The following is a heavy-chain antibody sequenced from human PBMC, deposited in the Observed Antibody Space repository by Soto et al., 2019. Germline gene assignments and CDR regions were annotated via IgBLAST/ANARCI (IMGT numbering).Heavy chain of an antibody. CDR2: IWFDGSNK. V-gene: IGHV3-33*06. CDR1: GFNFSSYG. CDR3: ANTGPY. Sequence: PGGSLRLSCAASGFNFSSYGMHWVRQAPGKGLEWVAVIWFDGSNKFYADSVKGRFTISRDNSKNTVSLQMNSLRDEDSAAYYCANTGPYWGQGTLVTVSS. J-gene: IGHJ4*02.